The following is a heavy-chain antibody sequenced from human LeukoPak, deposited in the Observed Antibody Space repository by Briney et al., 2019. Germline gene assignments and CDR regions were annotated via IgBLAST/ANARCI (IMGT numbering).Heavy chain of an antibody. CDR2: ISYDGSNK. V-gene: IGHV3-30*18. CDR3: AKDPTGAYYDFWSGLGPHYYYYGMDV. CDR1: GFTFSSYG. J-gene: IGHJ6*02. D-gene: IGHD3-3*01. Sequence: GRSLGLSCAASGFTFSSYGMHWVRQAPGKGLEWVAVISYDGSNKYYADSVKGRFTISRDNSKNTLYLQMNSLRAEDTAVYYCAKDPTGAYYDFWSGLGPHYYYYGMDVWGQGTTVTVSS.